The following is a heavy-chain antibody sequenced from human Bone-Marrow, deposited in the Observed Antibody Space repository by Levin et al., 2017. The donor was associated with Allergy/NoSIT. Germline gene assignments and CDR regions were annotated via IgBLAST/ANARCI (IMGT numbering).Heavy chain of an antibody. CDR2: IIPSLTKA. CDR1: GGTFTGYS. Sequence: SVKVSCKASGGTFTGYSINWVRQPPGQGLEWMGRIIPSLTKANYAQKFQGRVTITADSFTVTAYMELSSLRSEDTALYFRARVPWGGAYDAFDIWGQGTMVTVSS. J-gene: IGHJ3*02. V-gene: IGHV1-69*08. CDR3: ARVPWGGAYDAFDI. D-gene: IGHD7-27*01.